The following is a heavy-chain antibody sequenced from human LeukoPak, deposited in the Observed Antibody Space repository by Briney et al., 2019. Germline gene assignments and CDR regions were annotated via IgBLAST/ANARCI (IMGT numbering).Heavy chain of an antibody. CDR2: ISAYNGNT. V-gene: IGHV1-18*01. CDR3: ARDPWYYCDSSGYYYYYGMDV. J-gene: IGHJ6*02. D-gene: IGHD3-22*01. CDR1: GYTFTSYG. Sequence: GASVKVSCKASGYTFTSYGISWVRQAPGQGLEWMGWISAYNGNTNYAQKLQGRVTMTTDTSTSTAYMELRSLRSDDTAVYYCARDPWYYCDSSGYYYYYGMDVWGQGTTVTVSS.